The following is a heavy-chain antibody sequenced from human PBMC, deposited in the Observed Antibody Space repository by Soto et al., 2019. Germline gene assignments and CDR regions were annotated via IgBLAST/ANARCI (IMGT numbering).Heavy chain of an antibody. CDR1: GGSISNYY. V-gene: IGHV4-59*08. J-gene: IGHJ4*02. CDR3: ARHRYSYGVYYFDY. CDR2: IYYSGST. D-gene: IGHD5-18*01. Sequence: SETPSLTCIVSGGSISNYYWSWIRQPPGKGLEWIGYIYYSGSTNYNPSLTSRVTISVDTSKNQFSLKLSSVTAADTAVYYCARHRYSYGVYYFDYWGQGTLVTVSS.